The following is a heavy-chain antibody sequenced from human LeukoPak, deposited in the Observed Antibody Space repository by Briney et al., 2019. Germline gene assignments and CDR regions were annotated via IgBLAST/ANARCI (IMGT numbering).Heavy chain of an antibody. CDR2: IYYGGST. V-gene: IGHV4-59*08. Sequence: SETLSLTCTVSGGSISSYYWSWIRQPPGKGLEWIGYIYYGGSTNYNPSLKSRVTMSADTSKNQFSLRLSSVTAADTAVYYCARRGAYSGNDLAWYFDLWGRGTLVTVSS. J-gene: IGHJ2*01. CDR1: GGSISSYY. CDR3: ARRGAYSGNDLAWYFDL. D-gene: IGHD5-12*01.